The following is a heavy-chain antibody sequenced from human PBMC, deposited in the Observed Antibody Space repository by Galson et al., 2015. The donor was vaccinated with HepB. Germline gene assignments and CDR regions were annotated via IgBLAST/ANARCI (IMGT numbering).Heavy chain of an antibody. J-gene: IGHJ5*02. D-gene: IGHD3-10*01. CDR2: INHSGST. Sequence: SLTCVVYGGSFSAYYWSWIRQPPGKGLEWIGEINHSGSTNYNPSLKSRVTISVDTSKNQFSLKLSSVTAADTALYYCASKRRVLWSSGWFDPWGQGTLVTVSS. CDR3: ASKRRVLWSSGWFDP. V-gene: IGHV4-34*01. CDR1: GGSFSAYY.